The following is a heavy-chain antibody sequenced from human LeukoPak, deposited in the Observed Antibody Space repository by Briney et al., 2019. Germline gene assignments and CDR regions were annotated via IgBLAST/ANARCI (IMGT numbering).Heavy chain of an antibody. CDR1: GGTFSSYA. D-gene: IGHD4-11*01. J-gene: IGHJ6*02. V-gene: IGHV1-69*13. Sequence: ASVKVSCKASGGTFSSYAISWVRQAPGQGLEWMGGIIPIFGTANYAQKFQGRVTITADESTSTAYMELSSLRSEDTAVYYCARLGLPAGYSNHRSPSYGMDVWGQGTTVTVSS. CDR2: IIPIFGTA. CDR3: ARLGLPAGYSNHRSPSYGMDV.